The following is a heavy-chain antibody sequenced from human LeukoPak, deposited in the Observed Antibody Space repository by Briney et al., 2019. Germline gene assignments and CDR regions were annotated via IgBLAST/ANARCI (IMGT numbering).Heavy chain of an antibody. D-gene: IGHD4-23*01. CDR3: ETGSFGGPLGY. J-gene: IGHJ4*02. Sequence: SVKVSCKASGCTFSSYAISWVRQAPGQGLEWMGGIIPSLGTANYAQKFQGRVTITADDSTSTAYMELSSLRSEDTAVYYCETGSFGGPLGYWGQGTLVTVSS. V-gene: IGHV1-69*13. CDR1: GCTFSSYA. CDR2: IIPSLGTA.